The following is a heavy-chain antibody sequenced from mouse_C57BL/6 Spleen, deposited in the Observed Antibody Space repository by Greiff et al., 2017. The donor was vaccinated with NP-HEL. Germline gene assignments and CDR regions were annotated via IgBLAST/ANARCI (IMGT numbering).Heavy chain of an antibody. CDR3: AKKVYYYGSSYDYAMDY. Sequence: VQVVESGPGLVQPSQSLSITCTVSGFSLTSYGVHWVRQPPGKGLEWLGVIWSGGSTDYNAAFISRLSISKDNSKSQVFFKMNSLQADDTAIYYCAKKVYYYGSSYDYAMDYWGQGTSVTVSS. CDR2: IWSGGST. CDR1: GFSLTSYG. D-gene: IGHD1-1*01. V-gene: IGHV2-4*01. J-gene: IGHJ4*01.